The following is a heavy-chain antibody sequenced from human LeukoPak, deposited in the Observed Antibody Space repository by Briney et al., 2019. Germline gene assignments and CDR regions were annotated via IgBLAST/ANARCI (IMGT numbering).Heavy chain of an antibody. D-gene: IGHD3-22*01. Sequence: GGSLRLSCAASGFTLGNYWMHCVRQAPGKGLVWVSRGDGDGSHSTYADSVKGRFTISRDNAKNTLYLQMNSLTGEDTAVYYCARNLELTYYDSSGYDYWGQGTLVTVSS. J-gene: IGHJ4*02. CDR1: GFTLGNYW. CDR3: ARNLELTYYDSSGYDY. V-gene: IGHV3-74*03. CDR2: GDGDGSHS.